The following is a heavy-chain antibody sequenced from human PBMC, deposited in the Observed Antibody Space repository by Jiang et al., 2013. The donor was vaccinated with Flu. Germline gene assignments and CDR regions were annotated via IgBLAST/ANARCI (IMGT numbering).Heavy chain of an antibody. CDR2: INHSGST. D-gene: IGHD3-3*01. CDR1: GGSFSGYY. J-gene: IGHJ5*02. Sequence: LLKPSETLSLTCAVYGGSFSGYYWSWIRQPPGKGLEWIGEINHSGSTNYNPSLKSRVTISVDTSKNQFSLKLSSVTAADTAVYYCARGQIRFLEWLPTLRWFDPWGQGTLVTVSS. V-gene: IGHV4-34*01. CDR3: ARGQIRFLEWLPTLRWFDP.